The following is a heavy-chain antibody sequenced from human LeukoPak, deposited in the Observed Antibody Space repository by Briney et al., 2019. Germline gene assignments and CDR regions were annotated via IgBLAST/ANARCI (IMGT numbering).Heavy chain of an antibody. CDR1: GYTLTELS. CDR3: ATQQLVRFVLRFQH. J-gene: IGHJ1*01. V-gene: IGHV1-24*01. CDR2: FDPEDGET. D-gene: IGHD6-13*01. Sequence: ASVKVSCKVSGYTLTELSMHWVRQAPGKGLEWMGRFDPEDGETIYAQKFQGRVNMTEDTSTNTAYMELSSLRSEDTAVYYCATQQLVRFVLRFQHWGQGTLVTVAT.